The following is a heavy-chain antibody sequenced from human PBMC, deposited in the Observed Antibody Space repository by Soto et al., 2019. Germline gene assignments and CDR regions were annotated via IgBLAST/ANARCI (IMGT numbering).Heavy chain of an antibody. CDR1: GVTFSNYG. J-gene: IGHJ4*02. CDR2: INSDGSNI. Sequence: EVRLVESGGDLVQPGGSLTLSCAASGVTFSNYGMTWVRQAPGKGLEWVSHINSDGSNILYADSVKGRFTISRDNGKNSLYLQMNRLIDEDTAVYYCATDPDGDLDFDYWGQGTLVSVSS. V-gene: IGHV3-48*02. CDR3: ATDPDGDLDFDY. D-gene: IGHD4-17*01.